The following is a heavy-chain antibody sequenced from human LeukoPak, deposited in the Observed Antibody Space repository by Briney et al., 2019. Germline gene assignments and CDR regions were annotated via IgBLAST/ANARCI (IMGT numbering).Heavy chain of an antibody. CDR1: GFTFGTYA. J-gene: IGHJ4*02. D-gene: IGHD1-1*01. CDR2: LSDDGNKE. V-gene: IGHV3-30-3*01. Sequence: GGSLRLSCSASGFTFGTYAMHWVRQAPGKGLEWVAVLSDDGNKEYYADSVKGRFTISRDNSKNTLYLQMNSLSAEDTAVYYCAKVGTNFLRYHFDSWGRGTLVTVSS. CDR3: AKVGTNFLRYHFDS.